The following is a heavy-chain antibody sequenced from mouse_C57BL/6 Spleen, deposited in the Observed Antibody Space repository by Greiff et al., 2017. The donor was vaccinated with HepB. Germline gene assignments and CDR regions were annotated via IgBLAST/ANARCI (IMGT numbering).Heavy chain of an antibody. D-gene: IGHD1-1*01. Sequence: EVKLMESGGDLVKPGGSLKLSCAASGFTFSSYGMSWVRQTPDKRLEWVATISSGGSYTYYPDSVKGRFTISRDNAKNTLSLQMSSLKSEDTAMYYGARRGFITTLVAQDYAMDYWGQGTSVTVSS. CDR3: ARRGFITTLVAQDYAMDY. V-gene: IGHV5-6*02. CDR2: ISSGGSYT. J-gene: IGHJ4*01. CDR1: GFTFSSYG.